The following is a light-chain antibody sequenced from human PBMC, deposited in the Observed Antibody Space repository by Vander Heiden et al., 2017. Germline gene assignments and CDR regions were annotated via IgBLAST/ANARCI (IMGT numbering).Light chain of an antibody. J-gene: IGKJ2*01. CDR3: QQYNIWPHT. CDR1: QNISND. Sequence: EIVMTQSPATLSVSPGGRATLTCRASQNISNDLDWFYQTPGQPPRLLIYGASSRATGVPARFGASGSGTEFTLTISSLQSEDSASYYCQQYNIWPHTFGQGTKLEI. CDR2: GAS. V-gene: IGKV3-15*01.